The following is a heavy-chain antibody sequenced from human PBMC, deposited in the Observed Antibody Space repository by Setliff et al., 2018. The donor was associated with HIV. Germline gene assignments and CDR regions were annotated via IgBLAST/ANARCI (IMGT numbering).Heavy chain of an antibody. CDR3: ARSRPRSMDFYMDV. Sequence: KPSETLSLTCTVSGGSISSHYWIWIRQPPGKGLEWIGYIHYSGATNYNPSLKSRVTLSLDTSRTQFSLRLSSVTAADTAVYYCARSRPRSMDFYMDVWGKGTTVTISS. V-gene: IGHV4-59*08. J-gene: IGHJ6*03. D-gene: IGHD2-8*01. CDR2: IHYSGAT. CDR1: GGSISSHY.